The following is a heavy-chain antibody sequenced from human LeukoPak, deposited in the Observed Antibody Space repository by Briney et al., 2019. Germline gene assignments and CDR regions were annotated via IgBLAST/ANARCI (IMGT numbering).Heavy chain of an antibody. V-gene: IGHV4-59*08. D-gene: IGHD2-21*01. CDR1: GGSTSSYY. J-gene: IGHJ4*02. Sequence: SETLSLTCTVSGGSTSSYYWSWIRQPPGKELEWIGYIYYSGSTNYNPSLKSRVTISVDTSKNQFSLKLSSVTAADTAVYYCARGRVAGSASYWGQGTLVTVSS. CDR3: ARGRVAGSASY. CDR2: IYYSGST.